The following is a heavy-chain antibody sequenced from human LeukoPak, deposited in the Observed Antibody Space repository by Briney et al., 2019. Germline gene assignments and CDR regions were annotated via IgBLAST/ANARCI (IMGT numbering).Heavy chain of an antibody. CDR3: ARVREDYGDYPLEGAFDV. J-gene: IGHJ3*01. CDR2: INPNSGGT. D-gene: IGHD4-17*01. V-gene: IGHV1-2*02. CDR1: GYTFTGYY. Sequence: ASVKVSCKGSGYTFTGYYMHWVRQAPGQGLGWMGWINPNSGGTNYAQNFQGRVTMTRDTSISTAYMELRSLRSDDTAVYYCARVREDYGDYPLEGAFDVWGQGTMVTVSS.